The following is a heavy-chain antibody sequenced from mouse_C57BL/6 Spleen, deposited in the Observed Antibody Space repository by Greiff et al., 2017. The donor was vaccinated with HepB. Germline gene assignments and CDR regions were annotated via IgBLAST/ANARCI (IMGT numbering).Heavy chain of an antibody. CDR2: ILPGSGST. D-gene: IGHD2-1*01. Sequence: QVQLQQSGAELMKPGASVKLSCKATGYTFTGYWIEWVKQRPGHGLEWIGEILPGSGSTNYNEKFKGKATFTADTSSNTAYMQRSSLTADDSAIYYCAGWGNSDAYWGQGTLVTVSA. J-gene: IGHJ3*01. V-gene: IGHV1-9*01. CDR1: GYTFTGYW. CDR3: AGWGNSDAY.